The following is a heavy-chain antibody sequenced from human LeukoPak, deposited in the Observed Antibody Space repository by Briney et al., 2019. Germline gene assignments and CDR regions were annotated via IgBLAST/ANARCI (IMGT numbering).Heavy chain of an antibody. CDR3: ARGRDGYYYFDY. V-gene: IGHV3-30*03. CDR1: RFTFSTYG. D-gene: IGHD5-24*01. J-gene: IGHJ4*02. Sequence: PGGSLRLSCAASRFTFSTYGMHWVRQAPGKGLEWVAVISYDGSNKYYADSVKGRFTISRDNSKNTLYLQMNSLRAEDTAVYYCARGRDGYYYFDYWGQGTLVTVSS. CDR2: ISYDGSNK.